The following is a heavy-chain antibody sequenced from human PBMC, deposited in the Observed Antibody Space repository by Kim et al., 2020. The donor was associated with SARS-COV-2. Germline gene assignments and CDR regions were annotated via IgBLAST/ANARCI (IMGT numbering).Heavy chain of an antibody. CDR3: ARHLRGTMIVVVITPLNSFDC. J-gene: IGHJ4*02. CDR1: GGSISSSSYY. D-gene: IGHD3-22*01. Sequence: SETLSLTCTVSGGSISSSSYYWGWIRQPPGKGLEWIGSIYYSGSTYYNPSLKSRVTISVDTSKNQFSLKLSSVTAADTAEYYCARHLRGTMIVVVITPLNSFDCWGRETLVTVSS. V-gene: IGHV4-39*01. CDR2: IYYSGST.